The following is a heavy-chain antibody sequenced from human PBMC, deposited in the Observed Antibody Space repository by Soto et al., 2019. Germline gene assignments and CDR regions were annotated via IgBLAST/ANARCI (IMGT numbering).Heavy chain of an antibody. Sequence: PSETLSLTCTVSGGSVSSNSYSWGWIRQSPGKGLEWIGIIYSTENTYYQPSLLSRVNISADTSMNEFSLRLSSVTAADTAVYYCVRYYGARVYFDYWGQGSLVTVSS. D-gene: IGHD4-17*01. CDR1: GGSVSSNSYS. V-gene: IGHV4-39*01. CDR2: IYSTENT. CDR3: VRYYGARVYFDY. J-gene: IGHJ4*02.